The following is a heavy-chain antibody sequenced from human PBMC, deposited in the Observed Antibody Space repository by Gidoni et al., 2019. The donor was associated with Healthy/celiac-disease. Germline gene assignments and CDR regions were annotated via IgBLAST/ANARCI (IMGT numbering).Heavy chain of an antibody. CDR2: IKSKTDGGTT. D-gene: IGHD3-3*01. Sequence: EVQLVESGGGLVKPGGSLRLSCAASGFTFSNAWMRWVRQAPGKGLEWVGRIKSKTDGGTTDYAEPVKGRFTISRDDSKNTLYLQMNSLKTEDTAVYYCTTDLKFLSGYYFHYYGMDVWGQGTTVTVSS. V-gene: IGHV3-15*01. CDR1: GFTFSNAW. CDR3: TTDLKFLSGYYFHYYGMDV. J-gene: IGHJ6*02.